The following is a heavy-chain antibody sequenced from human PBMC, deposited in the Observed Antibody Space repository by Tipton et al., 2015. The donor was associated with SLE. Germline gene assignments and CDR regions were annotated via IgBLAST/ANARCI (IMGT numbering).Heavy chain of an antibody. J-gene: IGHJ4*02. CDR1: GFTFSSYS. Sequence: SLRLSCAASGFTFSSYSMNWVRQAPGKGLEWVSYISSSSSTIYYADSVKGRFTVSRDNAKNSLYLQMNSLRAEDTAVYYCARGNGIVDYWGQGTLVTVSS. V-gene: IGHV3-48*01. D-gene: IGHD1-1*01. CDR2: ISSSSSTI. CDR3: ARGNGIVDY.